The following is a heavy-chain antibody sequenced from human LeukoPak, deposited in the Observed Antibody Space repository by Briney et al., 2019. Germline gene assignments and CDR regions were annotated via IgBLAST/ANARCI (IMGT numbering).Heavy chain of an antibody. CDR1: GGSISSSSYY. D-gene: IGHD2-2*03. J-gene: IGHJ5*02. V-gene: IGHV4-39*01. Sequence: PSEPLSLTCTVSGGSISSSSYYWGRICQPPGKGLEWNGRIYYSGSTYYNPSLKSRVTISVDASKNQFSLKLSSVTAADTAVYYCARRPLDIVVVPAAGGFDPWGQGTLVTVSS. CDR3: ARRPLDIVVVPAAGGFDP. CDR2: IYYSGST.